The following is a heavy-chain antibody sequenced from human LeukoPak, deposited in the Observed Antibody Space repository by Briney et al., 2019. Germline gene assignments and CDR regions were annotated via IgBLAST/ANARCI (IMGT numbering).Heavy chain of an antibody. J-gene: IGHJ4*02. V-gene: IGHV3-30*18. CDR1: GFTFSSYG. D-gene: IGHD2-21*02. CDR3: AKAEIVVVTAISDY. Sequence: GRSLRLSCAASGFTFSSYGMHWVRQAPGKGLEWVAVISYDGSNKHYADSVKGRFTISRDNSKNTLYLQMDSLRAEDTAVYYCAKAEIVVVTAISDYWGQGTLVTVSS. CDR2: ISYDGSNK.